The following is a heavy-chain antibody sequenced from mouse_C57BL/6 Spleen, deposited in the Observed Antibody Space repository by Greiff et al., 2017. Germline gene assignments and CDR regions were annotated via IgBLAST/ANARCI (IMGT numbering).Heavy chain of an antibody. Sequence: DVKVVESGGGLVKPGGSLKLSCAASGFTFSDYGMHWVRQAPEKGLEWVAYISSGSSTIYYADTVKGRFTISRDNAKNTLFLQMTSLRSEDTAMYYCAILADYSNYPYAMDYWGQGTSLTVSS. CDR2: ISSGSSTI. CDR1: GFTFSDYG. CDR3: AILADYSNYPYAMDY. V-gene: IGHV5-17*01. J-gene: IGHJ4*01. D-gene: IGHD2-5*01.